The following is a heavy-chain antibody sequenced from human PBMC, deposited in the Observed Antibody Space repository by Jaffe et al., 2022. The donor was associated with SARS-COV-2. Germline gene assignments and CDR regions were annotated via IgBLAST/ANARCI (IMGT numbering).Heavy chain of an antibody. V-gene: IGHV3-7*01. CDR2: IKQDGSEK. CDR1: GFTFSSYW. J-gene: IGHJ6*02. Sequence: EVQLVESGGGLVQPGGSLRLSCAASGFTFSSYWMSWVRQAPGKGLEWVANIKQDGSEKYYVDSVKGRFTISRDNAKNSLYLQMNSLRAEDTAVYYCARGARYDFWSGYYGDYGMDVWGQGTTVTVSS. CDR3: ARGARYDFWSGYYGDYGMDV. D-gene: IGHD3-3*01.